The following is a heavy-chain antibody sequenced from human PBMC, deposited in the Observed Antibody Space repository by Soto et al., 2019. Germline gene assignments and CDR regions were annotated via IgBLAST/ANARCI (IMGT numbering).Heavy chain of an antibody. CDR1: GFTFSSYW. D-gene: IGHD5-18*01. Sequence: GGSLRLSCAASGFTFSSYWMSWVRQAPGKGLEWVANIKQDGSEKYYVDSVKGRFTISRDNAKNSLYLQMNSLRAEDTAVYYCARDRVDTAMVPYDVKDGDYWGQGTLVTVSS. V-gene: IGHV3-7*01. CDR2: IKQDGSEK. CDR3: ARDRVDTAMVPYDVKDGDY. J-gene: IGHJ4*02.